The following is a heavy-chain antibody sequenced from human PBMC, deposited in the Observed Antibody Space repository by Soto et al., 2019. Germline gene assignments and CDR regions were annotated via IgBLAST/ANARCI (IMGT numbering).Heavy chain of an antibody. V-gene: IGHV3-72*01. CDR1: GFTFSDHY. Sequence: PGGSLRLSCVASGFTFSDHYMDWVRQAPGKGLERVGRARNKVNGYTIAYAASVKGRFTISRDDSKNSLYLQMSSLKTEDTAVYFCARLMGTSFDLWGQGTLVTVSS. D-gene: IGHD2-8*01. J-gene: IGHJ4*02. CDR2: ARNKVNGYTI. CDR3: ARLMGTSFDL.